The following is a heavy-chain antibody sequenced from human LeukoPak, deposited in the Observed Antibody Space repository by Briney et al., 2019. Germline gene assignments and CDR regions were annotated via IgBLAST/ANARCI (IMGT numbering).Heavy chain of an antibody. V-gene: IGHV1-2*06. CDR1: GYTFTGYY. J-gene: IGHJ4*02. CDR3: ARAEWELLEGEYADY. CDR2: INPNSGDT. D-gene: IGHD1-26*01. Sequence: GASVKVSCKASGYTFTGYYMHWVRQAPGQGLEWMGRINPNSGDTNYAQKFQGRVTMTRDTSISTAYMELSRLRSDDTAVYYCARAEWELLEGEYADYWGQGILVTVSS.